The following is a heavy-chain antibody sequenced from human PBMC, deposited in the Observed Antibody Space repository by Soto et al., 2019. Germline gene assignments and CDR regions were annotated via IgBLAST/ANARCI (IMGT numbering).Heavy chain of an antibody. CDR2: INPNSGGT. V-gene: IGHV1-2*04. J-gene: IGHJ6*02. CDR3: AREGGYCSSTRCSRYGMDV. D-gene: IGHD2-2*01. Sequence: QVQLVQSGAEVKKPGASVKVSCKASGYTFTGYYMHWVRQAPGQGLEWMGWINPNSGGTNYAQKFQGWVTMTRDTSLSTAYMELSRLRSDDTAGYYCAREGGYCSSTRCSRYGMDVWGQGTTVTVSS. CDR1: GYTFTGYY.